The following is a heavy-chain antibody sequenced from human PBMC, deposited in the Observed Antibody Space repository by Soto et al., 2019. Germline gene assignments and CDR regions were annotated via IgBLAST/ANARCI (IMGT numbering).Heavy chain of an antibody. D-gene: IGHD3-16*02. J-gene: IGHJ4*02. V-gene: IGHV4-34*01. CDR1: GGSFSGYY. CDR3: ARINYDYVWGSYRFAFDY. Sequence: ASETLSLTCAVYGGSFSGYYWSWIRQPPGKGLEWIGEINHSGSTNYNPSLKSRVTISVDTSKNQSSLKLSSVTAADTAVYYCARINYDYVWGSYRFAFDYWGQGTLVTVSS. CDR2: INHSGST.